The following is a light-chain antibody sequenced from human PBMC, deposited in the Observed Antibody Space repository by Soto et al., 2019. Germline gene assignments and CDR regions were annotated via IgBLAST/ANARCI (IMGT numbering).Light chain of an antibody. CDR2: DAS. CDR1: QAISNY. V-gene: IGKV1-5*01. Sequence: DIQMTQSPSFLSASVGDRVTITCRASQAISNYLNWYQQKPGKAPNLLIYDASSLESGVPSRFSGSGSGTEFTLTISSLQPDDFATYYCQQYQSSWTFGQGTKVDIK. J-gene: IGKJ1*01. CDR3: QQYQSSWT.